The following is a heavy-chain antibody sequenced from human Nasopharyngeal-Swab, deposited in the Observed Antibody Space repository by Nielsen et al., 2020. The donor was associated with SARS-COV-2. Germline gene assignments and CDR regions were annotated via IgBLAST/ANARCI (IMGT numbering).Heavy chain of an antibody. CDR1: GFTLRSYS. CDR2: ISSSSSYK. V-gene: IGHV3-21*01. CDR3: ARGCVLTGPSCYYYGMDV. Sequence: GGSLRLSCAASGFTLRSYSVNWVRQAPGKGLEWVSSISSSSSYKYYADSVKGRFTISRDNAKNSLYLQMNSLRAEDTAVYYCARGCVLTGPSCYYYGMDVWGQGTTVTVSS. D-gene: IGHD3-9*01. J-gene: IGHJ6*02.